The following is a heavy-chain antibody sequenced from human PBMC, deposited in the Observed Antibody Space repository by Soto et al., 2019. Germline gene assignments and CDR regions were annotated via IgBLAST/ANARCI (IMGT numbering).Heavy chain of an antibody. V-gene: IGHV4-4*02. CDR3: ARMGLVGDNLNDY. CDR1: GGSMSSSNW. Sequence: SETLFLTCAVSGGSMSSSNWWSWVRQPPGKGLEWIGEIYHSGSTNYNPSLKSRVTISVDKSKNQFSLKLSSVTAADTAVYYCARMGLVGDNLNDYCGQGTLVTVSS. D-gene: IGHD1-26*01. CDR2: IYHSGST. J-gene: IGHJ4*02.